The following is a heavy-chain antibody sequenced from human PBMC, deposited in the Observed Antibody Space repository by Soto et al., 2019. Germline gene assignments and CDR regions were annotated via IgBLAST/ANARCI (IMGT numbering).Heavy chain of an antibody. V-gene: IGHV4-59*01. J-gene: IGHJ4*02. CDR3: AIRPPWGPSRGVFDY. CDR2: VYHSGTT. D-gene: IGHD3-16*01. Sequence: SETLSLTCTVSGGSISTYYWTWIRQSPGKGPEWIGYVYHSGTTNYNPSLESRVTMSLDTSKNQFSLKLSAVTTADTAVYYCAIRPPWGPSRGVFDYWSQGTFDTRS. CDR1: GGSISTYY.